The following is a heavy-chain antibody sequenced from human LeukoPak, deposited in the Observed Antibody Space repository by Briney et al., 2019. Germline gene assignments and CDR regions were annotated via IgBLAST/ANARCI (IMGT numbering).Heavy chain of an antibody. CDR1: GYTFISYY. CDR3: ARAEVRFLEWFYFDY. V-gene: IGHV1-69*13. D-gene: IGHD3-3*01. J-gene: IGHJ4*02. CDR2: IIPIFGTA. Sequence: SVKVSCKASGYTFISYYMHWVRQAPGQGLEWMGGIIPIFGTANYAQKFQGRVTITADESTSTAYMELSSLRSEDTAVYYCARAEVRFLEWFYFDYWGQGTLVTVSS.